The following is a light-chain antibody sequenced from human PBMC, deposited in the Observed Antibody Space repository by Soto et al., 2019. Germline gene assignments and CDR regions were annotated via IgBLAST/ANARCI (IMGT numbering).Light chain of an antibody. Sequence: QSALTQPASVSGSPGQSITISCTGTSSDIGVYNYVSWFQQHPGKAPKLMIYEVNNRPSGVSDRFSGSKSGNTASLTISGLQAEDEAGYYCSSYTDTSTLVFGSGTKLTVL. J-gene: IGLJ1*01. CDR3: SSYTDTSTLV. CDR2: EVN. V-gene: IGLV2-14*01. CDR1: SSDIGVYNY.